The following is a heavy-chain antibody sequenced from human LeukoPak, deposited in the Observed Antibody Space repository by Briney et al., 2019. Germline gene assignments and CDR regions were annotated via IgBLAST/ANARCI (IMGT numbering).Heavy chain of an antibody. J-gene: IGHJ4*02. D-gene: IGHD6-13*01. Sequence: GGSLRLSCAASGFTVSSNYMSWVRQAPGKGLEWVANIRQDGITKYYVDSVKGRFTISRDNAKNSLYLQMNNLRAEDTAVYYCARDSAAAAGTPDYWGQGTLVTVSS. CDR3: ARDSAAAAGTPDY. V-gene: IGHV3-7*01. CDR2: IRQDGITK. CDR1: GFTVSSNY.